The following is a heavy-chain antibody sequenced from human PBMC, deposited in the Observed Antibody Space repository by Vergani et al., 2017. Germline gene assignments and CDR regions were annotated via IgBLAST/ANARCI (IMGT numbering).Heavy chain of an antibody. Sequence: QVQLQESGPGLVKPSQTLSLTCTVSGGSISSNWWSWVRQPPGKGLEWIGEIYHSGSTNYNPSLKSRVTISVDKSKNQFSLKLSSVTAADTAVYYCARSGLHLGELSPDAFDIWGQGTMVTVSS. CDR1: GGSISSNW. CDR3: ARSGLHLGELSPDAFDI. J-gene: IGHJ3*02. D-gene: IGHD3-16*02. V-gene: IGHV4-4*02. CDR2: IYHSGST.